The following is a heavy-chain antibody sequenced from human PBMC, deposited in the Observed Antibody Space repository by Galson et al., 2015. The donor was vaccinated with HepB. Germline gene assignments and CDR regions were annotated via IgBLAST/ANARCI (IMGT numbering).Heavy chain of an antibody. CDR1: GFSFSNYS. D-gene: IGHD3-16*01. V-gene: IGHV3-21*01. CDR3: ARDWGIEITSDDTTTQT. J-gene: IGHJ4*02. Sequence: SLRLSCAASGFSFSNYSMNWVRQTPGKGLEWVSSISSSSTCIYYIDSVKGRFTISRDNAKNSLYLQMNSLRAEDTAIYYCARDWGIEITSDDTTTQTWGQGNLVTVSS. CDR2: ISSSSTCI.